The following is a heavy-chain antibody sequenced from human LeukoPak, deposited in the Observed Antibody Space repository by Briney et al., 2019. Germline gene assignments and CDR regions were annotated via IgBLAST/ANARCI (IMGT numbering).Heavy chain of an antibody. D-gene: IGHD3-16*01. CDR3: ARDLTSAYWTPGGYYYYMDV. V-gene: IGHV3-48*01. CDR1: GFNLKTYS. Sequence: PGGSLRLSCAASGFNLKTYSINWVRQAPGKGLEWISYITSDSAFMYYADSVKGRFTISRDNAKNSVYLQMHSLRVEDTALYYCARDLTSAYWTPGGYYYYMDVWGKGTTVTVSS. J-gene: IGHJ6*03. CDR2: ITSDSAFM.